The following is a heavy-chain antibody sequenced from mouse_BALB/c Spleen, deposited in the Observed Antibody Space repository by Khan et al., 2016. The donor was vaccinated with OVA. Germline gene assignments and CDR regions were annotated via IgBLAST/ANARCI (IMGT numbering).Heavy chain of an antibody. CDR3: ARGGYGSLAY. CDR2: INPGSGGT. CDR1: GYAFNNYM. J-gene: IGHJ3*01. Sequence: VQLQESGAELVRPGTSVKVSCKASGYAFNNYMLEWVKQRPGQGLEWIGVINPGSGGTNYNEKFKGKATLTADKSSNTAYMQLSSLTSDDSADYFCARGGYGSLAYWGQGTLVTVSA. V-gene: IGHV1-54*01. D-gene: IGHD1-1*02.